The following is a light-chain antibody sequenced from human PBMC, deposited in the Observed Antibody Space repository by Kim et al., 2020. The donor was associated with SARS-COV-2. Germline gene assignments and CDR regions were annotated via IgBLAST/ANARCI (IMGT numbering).Light chain of an antibody. CDR1: SSNIGNNA. CDR3: AAWDDSLNGYV. V-gene: IGLV1-36*01. J-gene: IGLJ1*01. Sequence: QRVTISCSGSSSNIGNNAVNWYQQRPGKAPKLLIYYDDLLPSGVSDRFSGSKSGTSASLAISGLQSEDEADYYCAAWDDSLNGYVFGTGTKVTVL. CDR2: YDD.